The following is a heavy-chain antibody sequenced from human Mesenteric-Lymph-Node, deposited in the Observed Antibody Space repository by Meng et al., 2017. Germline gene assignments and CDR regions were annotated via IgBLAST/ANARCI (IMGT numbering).Heavy chain of an antibody. J-gene: IGHJ6*02. CDR3: ARVYYGSGRIGYYYYYGMDV. CDR1: GGSFSGYY. V-gene: IGHV4-34*01. CDR2: INHSRST. D-gene: IGHD3-10*01. Sequence: SETLSLTCAVYGGSFSGYYWGWIRQPPGMGLEWIGEINHSRSTNYNPSLKSRVTISVDTSKNQFSLKLSSVTAADTAVYYCARVYYGSGRIGYYYYYGMDVWGQGTMVTVSS.